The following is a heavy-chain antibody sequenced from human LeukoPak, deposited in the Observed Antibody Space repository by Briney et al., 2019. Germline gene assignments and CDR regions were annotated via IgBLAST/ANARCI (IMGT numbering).Heavy chain of an antibody. J-gene: IGHJ4*02. Sequence: PSETLSLTCTVSGGSISSSSYYWGWIRQPPGKGLEWIGSIYYSGSTYYNPSLKSRVTISVDTSKNQFSLKLSSVTAADTAVYYCARRGQGSSGWPFDYWGQGTLVTVSS. V-gene: IGHV4-39*07. CDR1: GGSISSSSYY. CDR2: IYYSGST. CDR3: ARRGQGSSGWPFDY. D-gene: IGHD6-19*01.